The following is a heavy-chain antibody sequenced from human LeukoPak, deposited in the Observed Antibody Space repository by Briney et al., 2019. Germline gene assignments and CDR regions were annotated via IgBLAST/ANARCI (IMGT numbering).Heavy chain of an antibody. D-gene: IGHD5-18*01. CDR3: ASGGLGYTYGCPFDY. CDR1: GFTFSSYA. V-gene: IGHV3-64*01. Sequence: PGGSLRLSCAASGFTFSSYAMHWVRQAPGKGLEYVSAISSNGGSTYYANSVKGRFTISRDNSKNTLYLRMNSLRAEDTAVYYCASGGLGYTYGCPFDYWGQGTLVTVSS. J-gene: IGHJ4*02. CDR2: ISSNGGST.